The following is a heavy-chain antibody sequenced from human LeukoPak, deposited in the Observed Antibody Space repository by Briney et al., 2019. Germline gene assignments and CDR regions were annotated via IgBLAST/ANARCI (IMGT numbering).Heavy chain of an antibody. J-gene: IGHJ4*01. V-gene: IGHV3-33*01. Sequence: PGRSLRLSCAASGFTFSSYGMHWVRQAPGKGLEWVAVIWYDGSNKYYADSVKGRFTISRDNSKNTLYLQMNSLRAEDTAVYNGARWIAYSSASNTNYCSQRTLVTASS. D-gene: IGHD6-19*01. CDR3: ARWIAYSSASNTNY. CDR2: IWYDGSNK. CDR1: GFTFSSYG.